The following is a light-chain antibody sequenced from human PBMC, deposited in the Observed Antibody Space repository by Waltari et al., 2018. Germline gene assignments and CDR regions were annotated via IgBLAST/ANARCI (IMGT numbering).Light chain of an antibody. CDR2: CRSDSTE. J-gene: IGLJ2*01. V-gene: IGLV5-45*01. CDR3: MILYNDAVV. Sequence: PGSPPRFLLKCRSDSTEQRGSGGPSRFSVSKDSSANAALLLISGLQSEDEADYYCMILYNDAVVFGGGTKLTVL.